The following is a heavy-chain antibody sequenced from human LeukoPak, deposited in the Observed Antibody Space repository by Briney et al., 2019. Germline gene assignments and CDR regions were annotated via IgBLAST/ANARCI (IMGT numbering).Heavy chain of an antibody. Sequence: GGSLRLSCAASGFTFSSYTMHWVRQAPGKGLEWVADISYDGSNKYYSDSVKGRFTISRDNARNSLFLQMNSLRDEDTAVYYCARDRSSTAAPSLSYWGQGTLVTVSS. CDR2: ISYDGSNK. CDR3: ARDRSSTAAPSLSY. D-gene: IGHD6-13*01. CDR1: GFTFSSYT. V-gene: IGHV3-30-3*01. J-gene: IGHJ4*02.